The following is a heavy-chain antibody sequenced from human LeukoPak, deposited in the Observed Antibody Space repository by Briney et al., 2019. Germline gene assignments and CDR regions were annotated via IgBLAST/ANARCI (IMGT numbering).Heavy chain of an antibody. CDR2: IYTSGST. V-gene: IGHV4-61*02. CDR1: GGSISSGSYY. Sequence: SETLSLTCTVSGGSISSGSYYWSWIRQPAGKGLEWIGRIYTSGSTNYNPSLKSRVTISVDTSKNQFSLKLSSVTAADTAVYYCARRGYIEWESVDAFDIWAKGQWSPSLQ. D-gene: IGHD1-26*01. J-gene: IGHJ3*02. CDR3: ARRGYIEWESVDAFDI.